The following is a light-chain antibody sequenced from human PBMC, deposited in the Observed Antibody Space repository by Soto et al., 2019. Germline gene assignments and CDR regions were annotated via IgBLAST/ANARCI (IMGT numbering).Light chain of an antibody. CDR1: QSVKSN. CDR3: QQYISWLRWT. V-gene: IGKV3-15*01. Sequence: EIVMTQSPATLSVPPGERVTLSCRASQSVKSNLAWYQQKPGRGPRLLIYDASTRATGIPARFSGSGSGTEMSLTISSLQSEDFAVDYCQQYISWLRWTFGQGTKVEVK. CDR2: DAS. J-gene: IGKJ1*01.